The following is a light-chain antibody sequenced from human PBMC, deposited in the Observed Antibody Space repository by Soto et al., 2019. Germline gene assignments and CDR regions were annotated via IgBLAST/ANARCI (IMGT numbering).Light chain of an antibody. CDR2: DVS. CDR3: CSYAGRDTLYV. CDR1: STDVGGYNY. V-gene: IGLV2-11*01. J-gene: IGLJ1*01. Sequence: QSVLTQPRSVSGSPGQSVTIFCTGTSTDVGGYNYVSWYQQHPGKVPKLMLYDVSKRPSGVPDRFSGSKSGNTASLTISGLQAEDEADYYRCSYAGRDTLYVFGSGTKVTVL.